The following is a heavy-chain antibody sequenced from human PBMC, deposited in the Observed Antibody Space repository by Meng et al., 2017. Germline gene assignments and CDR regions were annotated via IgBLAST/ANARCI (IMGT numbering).Heavy chain of an antibody. Sequence: ASMKVSCKASGYTFTSYYMHWVRQAPGQGLEWMGIINPSGGSTSYAQKFQGRVTMTRDTSTSTVYMELSSLRSEDTAVYYCAREKVVGATTIGGYYYYGMDVWGQGTTVTVSS. D-gene: IGHD1-26*01. CDR3: AREKVVGATTIGGYYYYGMDV. V-gene: IGHV1-46*01. CDR2: INPSGGST. CDR1: GYTFTSYY. J-gene: IGHJ6*02.